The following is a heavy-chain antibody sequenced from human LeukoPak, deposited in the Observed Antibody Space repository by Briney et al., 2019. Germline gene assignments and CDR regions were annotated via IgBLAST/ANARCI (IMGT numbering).Heavy chain of an antibody. CDR1: GFTFSSYG. J-gene: IGHJ2*01. CDR2: ISYDGSNK. V-gene: IGHV3-30*18. CDR3: AKDGVLQLWHPDWYFDL. D-gene: IGHD5-18*01. Sequence: GGPLRLSCAASGFTFSSYGMHWVRQAPGKGLEWVAVISYDGSNKYYADSVKGRFTISRDNSKNTLYLQMNSLRAEDTAVYYCAKDGVLQLWHPDWYFDLWGRGTLVTVSS.